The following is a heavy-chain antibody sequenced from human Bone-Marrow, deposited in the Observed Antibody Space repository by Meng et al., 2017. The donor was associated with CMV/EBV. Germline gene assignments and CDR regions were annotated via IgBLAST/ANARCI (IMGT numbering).Heavy chain of an antibody. CDR3: ARDGIYYGSGSYRGLFDY. V-gene: IGHV1-18*01. Sequence: TFTSDGTSWVRQAPGQGLEWMGWLSYDNGKTYYAQKFQGRVTMTTDTSTSTDYMELRSLRSDDTAVFYCARDGIYYGSGSYRGLFDYWGQGTLVTVSS. CDR2: LSYDNGKT. J-gene: IGHJ4*02. D-gene: IGHD3-10*01. CDR1: TFTSDG.